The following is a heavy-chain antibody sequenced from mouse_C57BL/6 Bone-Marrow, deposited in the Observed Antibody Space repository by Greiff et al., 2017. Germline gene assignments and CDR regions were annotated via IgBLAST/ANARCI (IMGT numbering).Heavy chain of an antibody. CDR2: INPNNGGT. J-gene: IGHJ4*01. Sequence: VQLKQSGPELVKPGASVKMSCKASGYTFTDYNMHWVKQSHGKSLEWIGYINPNNGGTSYNQKFKGKATLTVNKSSSTAYMELRSLTSEDSAVYYCARRGKLRRYYYAMDYWGQGTSVTVSS. D-gene: IGHD1-1*01. CDR3: ARRGKLRRYYYAMDY. V-gene: IGHV1-22*01. CDR1: GYTFTDYN.